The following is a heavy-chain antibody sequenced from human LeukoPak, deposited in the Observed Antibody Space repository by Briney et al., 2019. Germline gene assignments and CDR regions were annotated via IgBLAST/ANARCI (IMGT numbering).Heavy chain of an antibody. D-gene: IGHD6-19*01. Sequence: ASVKVSCKASGYTFTSYYMHWVRQAPGQGLEWMGIINPSGGSTSYAQKFQGRVTMTRDTSTSTVYMELSSLRSEDTAVYYCARDLFVYSSAWYNWFDPWGQGTLVTVSS. CDR1: GYTFTSYY. CDR3: ARDLFVYSSAWYNWFDP. CDR2: INPSGGST. J-gene: IGHJ5*02. V-gene: IGHV1-46*01.